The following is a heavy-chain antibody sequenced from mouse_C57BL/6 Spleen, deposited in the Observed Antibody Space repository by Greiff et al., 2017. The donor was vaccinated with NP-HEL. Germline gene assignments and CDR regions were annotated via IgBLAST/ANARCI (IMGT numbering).Heavy chain of an antibody. Sequence: VKLKESGPGLVAPSQSLSLTCTVSGFSLTSYGVHWVRQPPGKGLEWLVVIWSDGSTTYNSALNSRLSISKDDSKSQVFLKMNSLQTDDTAMYYCARHHGNWEAMDYWGQGTSVTVSS. CDR1: GFSLTSYG. V-gene: IGHV2-6-1*01. CDR3: ARHHGNWEAMDY. D-gene: IGHD2-1*01. CDR2: IWSDGST. J-gene: IGHJ4*01.